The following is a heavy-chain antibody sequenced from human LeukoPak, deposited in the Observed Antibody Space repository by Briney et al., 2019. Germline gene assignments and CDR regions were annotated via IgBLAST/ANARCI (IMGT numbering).Heavy chain of an antibody. V-gene: IGHV3-48*01. CDR3: AREVRFWSGYYYYYYMDV. J-gene: IGHJ6*03. CDR1: GFTFSNFA. CDR2: ISSSSSSI. D-gene: IGHD3-3*01. Sequence: GGSLRLPCAVSGFTFSNFAMNWVRQAPGKGLEWVSYISSSSSSIYYADSVKGRFTISRDNAKNSLYLQMNSLRAEDTAVYYCAREVRFWSGYYYYYYMDVWGKGTTVTVSS.